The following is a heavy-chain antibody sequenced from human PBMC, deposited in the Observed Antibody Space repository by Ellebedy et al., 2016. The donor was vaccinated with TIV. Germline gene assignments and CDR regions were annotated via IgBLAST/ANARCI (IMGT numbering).Heavy chain of an antibody. Sequence: GESLKISCAASGFTFTDAWMTWVRQGPGKGLEWVGRIKSNTVGETRDYAPPVKGRFTISMDDSKRTLFLQMNSLNAEDTAVYYCTTGSSRGYWGQGTLVTVSS. V-gene: IGHV3-15*01. CDR1: GFTFTDAW. CDR3: TTGSSRGY. J-gene: IGHJ4*02. CDR2: IKSNTVGETR. D-gene: IGHD6-13*01.